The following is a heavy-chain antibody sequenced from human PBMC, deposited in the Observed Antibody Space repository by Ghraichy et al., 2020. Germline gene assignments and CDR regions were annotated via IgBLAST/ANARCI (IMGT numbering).Heavy chain of an antibody. D-gene: IGHD3-16*01. CDR1: GFTFDDYA. J-gene: IGHJ6*02. V-gene: IGHV3-9*01. Sequence: GGSLRLSCAASGFTFDDYAMHWVRQAPGKGLEWVSGISWNSGSIGYADSVKGRFTISRDNAKNSLYLQMNSLRAEDTALYYCAKSPGGGITLSYYYGMDVWGQGTTVTVSS. CDR3: AKSPGGGITLSYYYGMDV. CDR2: ISWNSGSI.